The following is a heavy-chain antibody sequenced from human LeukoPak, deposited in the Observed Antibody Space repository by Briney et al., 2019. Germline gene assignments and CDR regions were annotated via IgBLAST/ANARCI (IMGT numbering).Heavy chain of an antibody. CDR3: ARADRNYYMVV. V-gene: IGHV3-11*04. Sequence: GGSLRLSCAASGLTFSDYYMSWIRQAPGGGLEWVSYITSSSTIYYADYVKGRFTISRDNARNSLYLQMNSLRAGHTAVYYCARADRNYYMVVWGKGTTVTVSS. CDR2: ITSSSTI. J-gene: IGHJ6*03. CDR1: GLTFSDYY.